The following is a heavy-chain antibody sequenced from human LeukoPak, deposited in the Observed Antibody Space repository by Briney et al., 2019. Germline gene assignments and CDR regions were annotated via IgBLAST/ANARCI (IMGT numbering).Heavy chain of an antibody. CDR1: GGTFSSYA. J-gene: IGHJ4*02. D-gene: IGHD3-22*01. Sequence: GASVNVSCKASGGTFSSYAISWVRQAPGQGLEWMGRIIPIFGTANYAQKFQGRVTITADKSTSTAYMELSSLRSEDTAVYYCARALGYYDSSGLDYWGQGTLVTVSS. V-gene: IGHV1-69*06. CDR3: ARALGYYDSSGLDY. CDR2: IIPIFGTA.